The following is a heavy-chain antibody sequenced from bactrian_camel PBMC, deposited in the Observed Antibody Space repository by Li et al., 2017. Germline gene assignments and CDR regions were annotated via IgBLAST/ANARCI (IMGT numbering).Heavy chain of an antibody. CDR3: VRDSD. J-gene: IGHJ4*01. CDR1: GFSFSSYA. D-gene: IGHD1*01. CDR2: INSGKT. Sequence: VQLVESGGGLVQPGGSLRLSCAASGFSFSSYAMSWVRQAPGKGLEWVSTINSGKTYYADSVKGRFTISRDNAKNTVYLQMNSLKPEDTAVYYCVRDSDWGQGTQVTVS. V-gene: IGHV3S40*01.